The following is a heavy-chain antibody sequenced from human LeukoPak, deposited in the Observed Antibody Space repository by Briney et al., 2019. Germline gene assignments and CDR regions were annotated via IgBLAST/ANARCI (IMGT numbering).Heavy chain of an antibody. V-gene: IGHV4-39*01. CDR2: IYYSGST. CDR1: GGSISSSSYY. D-gene: IGHD4-17*01. CDR3: ARPYGDYEGWFDP. Sequence: SETLSLTCTVSGGSISSSSYYWGWIRQPPGKGLEWIGSIYYSGSTYYNPSLKSRVTISVDTSKNQFSLKLSSVTAADTAVYYCARPYGDYEGWFDPWGQGTLVTVSS. J-gene: IGHJ5*02.